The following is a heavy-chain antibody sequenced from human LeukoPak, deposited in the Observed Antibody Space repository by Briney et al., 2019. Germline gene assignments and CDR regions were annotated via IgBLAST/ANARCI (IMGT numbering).Heavy chain of an antibody. Sequence: GSSVKVSCRASGGTFSSYAISWVRQAPGQGLEWMGGIIPIFGTANYAQKFQGRVTITADESTSTAYMELSSLRSEDTAVYYCARDLVGLREFDYWGQGTLVTVSS. CDR2: IIPIFGTA. D-gene: IGHD4-17*01. CDR1: GGTFSSYA. V-gene: IGHV1-69*01. CDR3: ARDLVGLREFDY. J-gene: IGHJ4*02.